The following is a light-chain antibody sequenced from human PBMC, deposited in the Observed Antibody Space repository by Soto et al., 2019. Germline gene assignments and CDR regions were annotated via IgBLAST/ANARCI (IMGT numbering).Light chain of an antibody. CDR3: QQYGSSPPYS. CDR2: DAS. Sequence: EIVLTQSPATLSLSPGERATLSCRASQSVISNYLAWYQQKPGQAPRLLIYDASTRATGIPDRFSGSGSGKDFTLTISRLEPEDFAVYYCQQYGSSPPYSFGQGTKLEIK. J-gene: IGKJ2*03. CDR1: QSVISNY. V-gene: IGKV3-20*01.